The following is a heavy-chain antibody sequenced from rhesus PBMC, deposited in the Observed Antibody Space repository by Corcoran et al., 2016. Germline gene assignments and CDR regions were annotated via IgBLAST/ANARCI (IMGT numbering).Heavy chain of an antibody. Sequence: EVQLVETGGGLVQPGGSLKLSCAASGFTFSSYGMSWVRQAPRKGLEWVSAINSGGGSTYYADSVQGRFTISRDNSKNTLSLQMNSLRAEDTAVYYCAKGAGYFDYWGQGVLVTVSS. J-gene: IGHJ4*01. CDR1: GFTFSSYG. CDR3: AKGAGYFDY. V-gene: IGHV3S5*01. CDR2: INSGGGST.